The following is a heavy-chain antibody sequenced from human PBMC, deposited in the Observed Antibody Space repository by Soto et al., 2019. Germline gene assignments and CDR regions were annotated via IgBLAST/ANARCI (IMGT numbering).Heavy chain of an antibody. V-gene: IGHV1-69*01. CDR1: GDTFSSYA. CDR2: IIPIFGTA. CDR3: ARDGSGYRSRASPMDV. D-gene: IGHD3-22*01. Sequence: QVQLVQSRGEVKKPGSSVKVSCKASGDTFSSYAISWVRQAPGQGLEWMGGIIPIFGTANYAQKFQGRVTITADESTSTAYMELSSLRSEDTAVYYCARDGSGYRSRASPMDVWGQGTTVTVSS. J-gene: IGHJ6*02.